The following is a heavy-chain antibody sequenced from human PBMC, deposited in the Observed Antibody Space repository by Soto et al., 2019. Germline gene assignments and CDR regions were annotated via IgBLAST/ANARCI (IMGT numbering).Heavy chain of an antibody. CDR1: GFTFSSYA. CDR3: ARDRWSGQQWHQIANWFDP. J-gene: IGHJ5*02. CDR2: ISYDGSNK. Sequence: GGSLRLSCAASGFTFSSYAMHWVRQAPGKGLEWVAVISYDGSNKCYADSVKGRFTISRDNSKNTLYLQMNSLRAEDTAVYYCARDRWSGQQWHQIANWFDPWGQGTLVTVSS. D-gene: IGHD6-19*01. V-gene: IGHV3-30-3*01.